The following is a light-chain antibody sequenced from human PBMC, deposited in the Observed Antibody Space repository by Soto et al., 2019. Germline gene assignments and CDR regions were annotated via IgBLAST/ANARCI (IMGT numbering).Light chain of an antibody. CDR1: RSNIGANT. CDR3: AAWDDSLNGFV. V-gene: IGLV1-44*01. Sequence: QSVLTQPPSASGTPGQRVTIYCSGSRSNIGANTVNWYQQLPGTAPKLLIYLDNQRPSGVPDRFSGSKSGTSASLAISGLQSEDEADFYCAAWDDSLNGFVFGTGTKLTVL. CDR2: LDN. J-gene: IGLJ1*01.